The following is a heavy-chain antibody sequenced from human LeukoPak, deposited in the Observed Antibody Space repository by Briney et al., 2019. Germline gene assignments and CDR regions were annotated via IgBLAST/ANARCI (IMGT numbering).Heavy chain of an antibody. D-gene: IGHD5-18*01. CDR1: GYTFTRYD. V-gene: IGHV1-18*01. J-gene: IGHJ4*02. Sequence: ASVKVSCKASGYTFTRYDIHWVRQAPGQGLEWMGWISAYNGNTDYAQKLQGRVTMTTDTSTSTAYMELRSLRSDDAAVYYCARGGYSYGYRHIDYWGQGTLVTVSS. CDR2: ISAYNGNT. CDR3: ARGGYSYGYRHIDY.